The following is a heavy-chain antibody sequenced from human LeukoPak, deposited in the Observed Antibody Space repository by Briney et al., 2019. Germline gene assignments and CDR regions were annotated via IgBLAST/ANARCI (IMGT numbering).Heavy chain of an antibody. CDR3: ARERRYDFWSPYGY. V-gene: IGHV3-30-3*01. D-gene: IGHD3-3*01. Sequence: SCKASGGTFSSYAMHWVRQAPGKGLEWVAVISYDGSNKYYADSVKGRFTISRDNSKNTLYLQMNSLRAEDTAVYYCARERRYDFWSPYGYWGQGTLVTVSS. CDR1: GGTFSSYA. J-gene: IGHJ4*02. CDR2: ISYDGSNK.